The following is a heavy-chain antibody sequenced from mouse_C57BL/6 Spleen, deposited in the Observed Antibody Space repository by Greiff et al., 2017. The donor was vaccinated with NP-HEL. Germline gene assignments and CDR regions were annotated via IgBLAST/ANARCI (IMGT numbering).Heavy chain of an antibody. V-gene: IGHV1-26*01. CDR1: GYTFTDYY. Sequence: VQLQQSGPELVKPGASVKISCKASGYTFTDYYMHWVKQSHGKSLEWIGDINPNNGGTSYNQKFKGKATLTVDKSSRTASIELRSLTSEDSAVYYCAVYYGSSYGIADWGQGTLVTVSA. CDR2: INPNNGGT. J-gene: IGHJ3*01. CDR3: AVYYGSSYGIAD. D-gene: IGHD1-1*01.